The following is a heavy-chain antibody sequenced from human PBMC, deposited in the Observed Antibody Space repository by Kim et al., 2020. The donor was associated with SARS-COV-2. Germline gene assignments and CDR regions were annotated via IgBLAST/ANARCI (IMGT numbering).Heavy chain of an antibody. D-gene: IGHD2-15*01. J-gene: IGHJ4*02. Sequence: SVKGRFTISRDDSKSIAYLQMNSLKTEDTAGYYCTRADLDCSGGGCFDYWGQGTLVTVSS. V-gene: IGHV3-49*02. CDR3: TRADLDCSGGGCFDY.